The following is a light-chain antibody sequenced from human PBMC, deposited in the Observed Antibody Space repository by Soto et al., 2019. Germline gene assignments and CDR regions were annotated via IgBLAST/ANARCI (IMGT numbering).Light chain of an antibody. CDR2: DAA. V-gene: IGKV1-33*01. Sequence: DIQMTQSPSSLSASVGDRVTITCQASQDISNYLSWYQQKPGKAPKLLIYDAANLQTGVPSRFSGGGSGTHFALTISSLLPEDIATYYCQHYHNLPFTFGPGTKVDVK. J-gene: IGKJ3*01. CDR1: QDISNY. CDR3: QHYHNLPFT.